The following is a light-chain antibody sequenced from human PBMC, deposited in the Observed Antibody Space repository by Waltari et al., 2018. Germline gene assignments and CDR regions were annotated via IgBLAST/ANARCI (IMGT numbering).Light chain of an antibody. CDR2: SNT. Sequence: QSVLTQPPSVSGAPGQRVTIPCTGSAPNIGARHDVHWYQSLPGTAPKLLIYSNTHRPSGVPDRFSGSRSGSSASLAITGLQTEDEATYYCQSYGNAHVMLGGGTQLTVL. CDR1: APNIGARHD. J-gene: IGLJ3*02. CDR3: QSYGNAHVM. V-gene: IGLV1-40*01.